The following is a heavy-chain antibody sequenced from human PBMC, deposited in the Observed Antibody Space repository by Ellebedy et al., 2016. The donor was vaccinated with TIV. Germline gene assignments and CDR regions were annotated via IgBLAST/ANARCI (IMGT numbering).Heavy chain of an antibody. Sequence: PGGSLRLSCEGSGFTVSSNYMRWVRQVPGKGLEWVSVIYSGGSTYYADSVKGRFTISRDNSKNTLYLQMNSLRAEDTAVYYCARDCCTWRHFGYWGQGTLVTVSS. V-gene: IGHV3-66*01. J-gene: IGHJ4*02. CDR3: ARDCCTWRHFGY. CDR2: IYSGGST. CDR1: GFTVSSNY. D-gene: IGHD3-3*02.